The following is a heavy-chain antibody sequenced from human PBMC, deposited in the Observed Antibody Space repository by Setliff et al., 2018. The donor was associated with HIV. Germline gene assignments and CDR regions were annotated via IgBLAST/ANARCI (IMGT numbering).Heavy chain of an antibody. J-gene: IGHJ3*02. D-gene: IGHD3-16*02. Sequence: GGSLRLSCAASGFTFSSYSMNWVRQAPGKGLEWVANINEDGTEKYYVDSVRGRFTISRDNAKNSLYLQMNSLRAEDTAVYYCARDPPVDYVWGSYRRDAFDIWCQGTMVTVSS. V-gene: IGHV3-7*01. CDR3: ARDPPVDYVWGSYRRDAFDI. CDR2: INEDGTEK. CDR1: GFTFSSYS.